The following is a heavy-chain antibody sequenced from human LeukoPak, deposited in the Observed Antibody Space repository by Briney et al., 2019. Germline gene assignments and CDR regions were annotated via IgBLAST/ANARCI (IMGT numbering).Heavy chain of an antibody. CDR2: ISYDGSNK. J-gene: IGHJ4*02. CDR1: GFTFSSYV. Sequence: GGSLTLSCAASGFTFSSYVMHWVRQAPGKGLEGVAAISYDGSNKYYVDSVKGRFTISRDNSKNTLYLQMNSLSAEDTAVYYCAAYHVSHSDSGYWGQGTLVTVSS. V-gene: IGHV3-30-3*01. CDR3: AAYHVSHSDSGY. D-gene: IGHD3-10*01.